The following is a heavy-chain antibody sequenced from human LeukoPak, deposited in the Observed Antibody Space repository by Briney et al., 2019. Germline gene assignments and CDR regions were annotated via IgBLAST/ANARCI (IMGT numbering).Heavy chain of an antibody. J-gene: IGHJ6*02. CDR3: ARASRSVGQRLVVNGMDV. Sequence: PGGSLRLSCAASGFTFSTYSMNWVRQAPGKGLEWVSSISSYSSYIYYADSLKGRITVSRDDAKNSLYLHMNSLRAENTAVYYCARASRSVGQRLVVNGMDVWGQGTTVTVSS. D-gene: IGHD6-13*01. V-gene: IGHV3-21*01. CDR2: ISSYSSYI. CDR1: GFTFSTYS.